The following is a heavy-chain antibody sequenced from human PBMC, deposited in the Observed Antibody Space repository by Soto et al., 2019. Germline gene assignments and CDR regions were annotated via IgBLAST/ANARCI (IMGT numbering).Heavy chain of an antibody. V-gene: IGHV3-15*01. J-gene: IGHJ6*02. CDR2: IKSKSDGGTT. CDR1: GITFSKAW. Sequence: EVQLVESGGGLVKPGGSLRLSCAASGITFSKAWMNWVRQSPGKGLEWVGRIKSKSDGGTTDYAAPVKGRFTISRDASKNTLCLQMNSLKTEATAVYYCTTNFYSDYGMDVWGQGTTVTVSS. D-gene: IGHD4-4*01. CDR3: TTNFYSDYGMDV.